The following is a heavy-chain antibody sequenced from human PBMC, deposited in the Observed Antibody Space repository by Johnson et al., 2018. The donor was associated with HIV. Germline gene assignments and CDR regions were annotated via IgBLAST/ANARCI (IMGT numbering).Heavy chain of an antibody. CDR2: ISDDGSNE. V-gene: IGHV3-30*04. CDR3: ARDDIRDGKSLDI. Sequence: QVQLVESGGGVVQPGRSLRLSCAASGFTFSSYAMHWVRQAPGKGLDWVAVISDDGSNEYYADSVKGRFTISRDNSKNTLYLQMNSLRAEDTAVYYCARDDIRDGKSLDIWGQGTMVTVSS. CDR1: GFTFSSYA. J-gene: IGHJ3*02.